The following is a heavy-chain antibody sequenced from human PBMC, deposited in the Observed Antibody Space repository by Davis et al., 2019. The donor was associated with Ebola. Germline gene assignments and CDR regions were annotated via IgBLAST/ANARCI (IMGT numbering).Heavy chain of an antibody. J-gene: IGHJ3*01. CDR3: AKGGGNKLFDAFDL. D-gene: IGHD1/OR15-1a*01. V-gene: IGHV1-8*02. CDR1: GYTFTNYY. CDR2: VSPNTGYT. Sequence: AASVKVSCKASGYTFTNYYMHWVRQAPGQGLEWMGWVSPNTGYTVISENFHGRVTMTRDTSINTAYMELSSLISEDTDIYYCAKGGGNKLFDAFDLWGQGTMVTVSS.